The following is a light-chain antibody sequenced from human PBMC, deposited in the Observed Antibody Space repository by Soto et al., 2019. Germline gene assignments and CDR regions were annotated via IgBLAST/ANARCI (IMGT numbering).Light chain of an antibody. CDR3: QQYKIWPPIT. V-gene: IGKV3-15*01. CDR1: QSVSNY. J-gene: IGKJ5*01. CDR2: GAS. Sequence: EIVMTQSPATLSVSPGERATLSCRASQSVSNYLAWYQQRPGQSPRLLIYGASSRATGIPARFSGSGSGTEFTLTISSLQSEDFAVYYCQQYKIWPPITFGQGTRLEIK.